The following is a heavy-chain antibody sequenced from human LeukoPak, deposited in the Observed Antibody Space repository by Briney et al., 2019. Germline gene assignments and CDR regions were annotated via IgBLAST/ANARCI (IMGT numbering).Heavy chain of an antibody. V-gene: IGHV3-23*01. Sequence: GGSPRLSCAASGFTFSSYAMSWVRQAPGKGLEWVSAISGSGGSTYYADSVQGRFTVSRDNSKSTLCLQMNSLRAEDTAVYYCAKQLGYCSDGSCYFPYWGQGTLVTVSS. CDR2: ISGSGGST. J-gene: IGHJ4*02. D-gene: IGHD2-15*01. CDR1: GFTFSSYA. CDR3: AKQLGYCSDGSCYFPY.